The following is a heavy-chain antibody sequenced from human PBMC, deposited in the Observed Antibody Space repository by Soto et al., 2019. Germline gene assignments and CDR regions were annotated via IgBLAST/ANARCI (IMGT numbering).Heavy chain of an antibody. CDR2: IIPIFGTA. D-gene: IGHD6-19*01. V-gene: IGHV1-69*06. J-gene: IGHJ4*02. Sequence: QVQLGQSGAEVKKPGSSVKVSCKASGGTFSSYAISWVRQAPGQGLEWMGGIIPIFGTANYAQKFQGRVTITADKCTSTAYMELGSLRSEDTAVYYCARTTPGGSGWYGCLDYWGQGTLVTVSS. CDR1: GGTFSSYA. CDR3: ARTTPGGSGWYGCLDY.